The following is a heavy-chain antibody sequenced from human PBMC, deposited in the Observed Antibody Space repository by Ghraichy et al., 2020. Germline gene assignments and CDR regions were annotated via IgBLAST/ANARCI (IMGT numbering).Heavy chain of an antibody. J-gene: IGHJ6*02. CDR1: GGSFSGYY. V-gene: IGHV4-34*01. Sequence: SETLSLTCAVYGGSFSGYYWSWIRQPPGKGLEWIGEINHSGSTNYNPSLKSRVTISVDTSKNQFSLKLSSVTAADTAVYYCARSSSTSSGFTRGYYYGMDVWGQGTTVTVSS. CDR2: INHSGST. CDR3: ARSSSTSSGFTRGYYYGMDV. D-gene: IGHD2-2*01.